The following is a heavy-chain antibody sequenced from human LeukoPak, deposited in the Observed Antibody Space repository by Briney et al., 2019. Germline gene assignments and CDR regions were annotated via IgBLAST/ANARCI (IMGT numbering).Heavy chain of an antibody. CDR2: ISAYNGNT. D-gene: IGHD6-13*01. V-gene: IGHV1-18*01. CDR1: DYTFTKYG. CDR3: ARTAQYGSSWSDY. Sequence: ASVKVSCKASDYTFTKYGTTWVRQAPGQGLEWMGWISAYNGNTDYAQKLQGRVTMTTDTSTSTAYMELRSLRSDDTAVYYCARTAQYGSSWSDYWGQGTLVTVSS. J-gene: IGHJ4*02.